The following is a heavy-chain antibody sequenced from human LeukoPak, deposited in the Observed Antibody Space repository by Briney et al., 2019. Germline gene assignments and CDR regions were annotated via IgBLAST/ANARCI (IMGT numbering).Heavy chain of an antibody. D-gene: IGHD3-22*01. CDR2: IYYSGST. V-gene: IGHV4-39*07. J-gene: IGHJ4*02. Sequence: SETLSLTCTVSGGSISSSSYYWGWIRQPPGKGLEWIGSIYYSGSTYYNPSLKSRVTISVDMSKNQFSLSLRSVTAADTAVYYCARVRYYDSSGYYPTADYWGQGTLVTVSS. CDR1: GGSISSSSYY. CDR3: ARVRYYDSSGYYPTADY.